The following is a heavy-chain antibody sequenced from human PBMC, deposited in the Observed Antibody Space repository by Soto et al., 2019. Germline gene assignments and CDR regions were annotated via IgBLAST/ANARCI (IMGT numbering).Heavy chain of an antibody. V-gene: IGHV5-51*01. CDR1: RYSFTSYW. J-gene: IGHJ4*02. CDR3: ARPMTTVTTSDY. CDR2: IYPGDSDT. D-gene: IGHD4-17*01. Sequence: GESLNISCKGSRYSFTSYWIGCLRQMPGKGLEWMGIIYPGDSDTRYSPSLQGQVTISADKSISTAYLQWSSLKASDTAMYYCARPMTTVTTSDYWFQGTLVTVSS.